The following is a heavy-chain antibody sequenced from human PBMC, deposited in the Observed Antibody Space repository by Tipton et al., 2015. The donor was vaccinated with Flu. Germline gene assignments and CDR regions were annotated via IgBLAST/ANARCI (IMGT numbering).Heavy chain of an antibody. D-gene: IGHD3-3*01. Sequence: TLSLTCTVSGGSISSYYWGWIRQPPGKGLEWIGSIYYSGSTYYNPSLKSRVTISVDTSKNQFSLKLSSVTAADTAVYYCARDPFPGYDFWSGYYSSFDYWGQGTLVTVSS. CDR1: GGSISSYY. V-gene: IGHV4-39*07. J-gene: IGHJ4*02. CDR2: IYYSGST. CDR3: ARDPFPGYDFWSGYYSSFDY.